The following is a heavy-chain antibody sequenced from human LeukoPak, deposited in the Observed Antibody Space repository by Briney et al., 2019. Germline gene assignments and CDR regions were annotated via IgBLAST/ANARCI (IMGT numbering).Heavy chain of an antibody. CDR2: ISYDGSNK. D-gene: IGHD3-22*01. CDR1: GFSFSSYG. J-gene: IGHJ3*02. V-gene: IGHV3-30*18. CDR3: ANGRVDYYDCSDAFDM. Sequence: PGGSLRLSCAASGFSFSSYGMYWVRQAPGKGLEWVAVISYDGSNKYYADSVKGRFTISRDNSKNTLYLQMNSLRAEDTAVYYIANGRVDYYDCSDAFDMWGPGTMVTVSS.